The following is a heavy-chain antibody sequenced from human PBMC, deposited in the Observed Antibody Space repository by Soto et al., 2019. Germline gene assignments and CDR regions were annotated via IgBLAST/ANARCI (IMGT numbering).Heavy chain of an antibody. Sequence: SVRVSCKASGGTFSSYAISWVRQAPGQGLEWMGGIIPIFGTANYAQKFQGRVTITADESTSTAYMELSSLRSEDTAVYYCARVEGGVIYYYGMDVWGQGTTVTVSS. CDR2: IIPIFGTA. CDR1: GGTFSSYA. CDR3: ARVEGGVIYYYGMDV. D-gene: IGHD2-8*01. V-gene: IGHV1-69*13. J-gene: IGHJ6*02.